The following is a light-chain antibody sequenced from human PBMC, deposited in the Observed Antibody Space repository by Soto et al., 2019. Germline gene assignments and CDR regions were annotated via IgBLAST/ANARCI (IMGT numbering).Light chain of an antibody. CDR1: QSILSSSNNKNY. V-gene: IGKV4-1*01. Sequence: GMSNTKDSLTVSLGERATIHCKSSQSILSSSNNKNYLVWYQQKPGQSPRLLIYWASTRESGVPDRFTGSGSGTDFTLTFSSLQAEDVAVYYCHQSYRMWPIAQGTKADIK. CDR2: WAS. CDR3: HQSYRMWP. J-gene: IGKJ2*01.